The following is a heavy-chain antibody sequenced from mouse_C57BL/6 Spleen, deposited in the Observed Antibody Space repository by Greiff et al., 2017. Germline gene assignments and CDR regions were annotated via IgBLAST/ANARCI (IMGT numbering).Heavy chain of an antibody. D-gene: IGHD2-5*01. CDR3: ANSNLFAY. CDR2: IDPSDSYT. CDR1: GYTFTSYW. Sequence: VQLQQPGAELVRPGTSVKLSCKASGYTFTSYWMHWVKQRPGQGLEWIGVIDPSDSYTNYNQKFKGKATLTVDTSSSTAYMQLSSLTSEDSAVYYCANSNLFAYWGQGTLVTVSA. J-gene: IGHJ3*01. V-gene: IGHV1-59*01.